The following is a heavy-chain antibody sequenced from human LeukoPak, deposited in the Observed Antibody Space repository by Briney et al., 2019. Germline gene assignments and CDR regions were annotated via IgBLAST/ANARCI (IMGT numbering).Heavy chain of an antibody. CDR1: GGTFSSYA. CDR3: ARERYCSGGSCYSL. Sequence: SVKVSCKASGGTFSSYAISWVRQAPGQGLEWMGGIIPIFGTANYAQKFQGRVTITADESTSTAYMELSSLRSEDTSVYYCARERYCSGGSCYSLWGQGTLVTVSS. CDR2: IIPIFGTA. V-gene: IGHV1-69*13. D-gene: IGHD2-15*01. J-gene: IGHJ4*02.